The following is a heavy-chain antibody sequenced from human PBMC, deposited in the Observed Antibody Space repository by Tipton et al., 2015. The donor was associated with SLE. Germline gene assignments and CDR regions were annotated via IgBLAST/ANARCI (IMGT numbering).Heavy chain of an antibody. J-gene: IGHJ4*02. CDR2: IFHTGSA. V-gene: IGHV4-31*03. Sequence: TLSLTCTVSGGSIRDTNYFWSWVRQLPRKGLEWIGYIFHTGSAYYNPSLKSRLTLLIDTSKNQFSLSLNSVTAADTAVYFCARHRRITLLRGLILPFWGQGTLVTVSS. CDR3: ARHRRITLLRGLILPF. D-gene: IGHD3-10*01. CDR1: GGSIRDTNYF.